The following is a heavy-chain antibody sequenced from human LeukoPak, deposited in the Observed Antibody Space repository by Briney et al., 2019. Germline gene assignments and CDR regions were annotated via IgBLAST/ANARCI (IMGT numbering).Heavy chain of an antibody. CDR2: INSDGSST. V-gene: IGHV3-74*01. J-gene: IGHJ4*02. CDR1: GFTFSSYW. CDR3: ARSPPRGVVATVPLDY. Sequence: GGSLRLSCAASGFTFSSYWMHWVRQAPGKGLVWVSRINSDGSSTSYADSVKGRFTISRDNAKNTLYLQMNSLRAEDTAVYYCARSPPRGVVATVPLDYWGQGTLVTVSS. D-gene: IGHD2-21*02.